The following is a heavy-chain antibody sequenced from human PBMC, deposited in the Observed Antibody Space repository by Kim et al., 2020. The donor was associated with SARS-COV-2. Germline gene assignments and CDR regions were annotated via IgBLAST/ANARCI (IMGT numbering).Heavy chain of an antibody. CDR3: AKDFSYDFWSGYYSALMDY. J-gene: IGHJ4*02. Sequence: GGSLRLSCAASGFTFSSYAMSWVRQAPGKGLEWVSAISGSGGSTYYADSVKGRFTISRDNSKNTLYLQMNSLRAEDTAVYYCAKDFSYDFWSGYYSALMDYWGQGTLVTVSS. V-gene: IGHV3-23*01. CDR1: GFTFSSYA. D-gene: IGHD3-3*01. CDR2: ISGSGGST.